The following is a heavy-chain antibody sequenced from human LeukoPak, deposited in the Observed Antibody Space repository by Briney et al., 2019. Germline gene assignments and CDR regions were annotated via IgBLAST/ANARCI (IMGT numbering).Heavy chain of an antibody. D-gene: IGHD2-21*01. CDR2: INPNTGGT. V-gene: IGHV1-2*02. CDR1: GYTFTGYY. J-gene: IGHJ6*02. Sequence: ASVKVSCKASGYTFTGYYMHWVRQAPGQGLEWMGCINPNTGGTNYAQKFQGRVTMTRDTSISTAYMELTRLRSDDTAVYYCARTDCGGDCYGMDVWGQGTTVTVSS. CDR3: ARTDCGGDCYGMDV.